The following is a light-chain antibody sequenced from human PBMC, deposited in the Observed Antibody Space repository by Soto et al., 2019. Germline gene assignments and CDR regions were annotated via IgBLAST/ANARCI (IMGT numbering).Light chain of an antibody. CDR2: DAS. J-gene: IGKJ5*01. V-gene: IGKV3-11*01. CDR3: QQRNVWPPIT. CDR1: QSVSSY. Sequence: EIALTQSPGTLSLSPGESATLSCLASQSVSSYLAWYQQKPGQAPRLLIYDASNRATGIPARFSGSGSGTDFTLTISSLEPEDFAVYYCQQRNVWPPITFGQGTRLEI.